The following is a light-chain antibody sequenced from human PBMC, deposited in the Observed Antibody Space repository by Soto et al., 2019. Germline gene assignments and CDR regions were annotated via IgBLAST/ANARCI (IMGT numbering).Light chain of an antibody. CDR3: QQLNSYPIT. CDR1: QSVSNY. Sequence: ENVLTQSPATLSLSPGGATTLSCRAIQSVSNYVAWYQQKPGQAPRLLIYDASNRATGVPARFSGSGSGTDFTLTISSLQSEDFATYYCQQLNSYPITFGQGTRLEI. V-gene: IGKV3-11*01. J-gene: IGKJ5*01. CDR2: DAS.